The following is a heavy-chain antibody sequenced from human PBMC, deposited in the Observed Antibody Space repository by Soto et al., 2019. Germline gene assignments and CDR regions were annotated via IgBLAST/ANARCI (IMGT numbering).Heavy chain of an antibody. CDR1: GGSISSGGYS. J-gene: IGHJ6*02. CDR3: ARDLWGYCGADCYPLDV. CDR2: IYHSVST. D-gene: IGHD2-21*02. V-gene: IGHV4-30-2*01. Sequence: SETLSLTCAVSGGSISSGGYSWSWIRQPPGQGLEWIAYIYHSVSTYYNPSLKSRVTISVDRSKNQFSLKLSSVTAADTAVYYCARDLWGYCGADCYPLDVWGQGTTVTVSS.